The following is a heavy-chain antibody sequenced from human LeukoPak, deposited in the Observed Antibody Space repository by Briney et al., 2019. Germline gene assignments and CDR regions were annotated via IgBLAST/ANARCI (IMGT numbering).Heavy chain of an antibody. J-gene: IGHJ4*02. V-gene: IGHV3-30*03. CDR2: ISYDGSNK. D-gene: IGHD5-12*01. CDR1: GFTFSSYG. Sequence: GRSLRLSCAASGFTFSSYGMHWVRQAPGKGLEWVAVISYDGSNKYADSVKGRFTISRDNSKNTLYLQMNSLRAEDMAVYYCARGDIVANEGFDYWGQGTLVTVSS. CDR3: ARGDIVANEGFDY.